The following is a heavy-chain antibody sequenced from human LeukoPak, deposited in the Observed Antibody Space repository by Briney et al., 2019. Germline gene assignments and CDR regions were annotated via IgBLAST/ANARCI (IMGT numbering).Heavy chain of an antibody. CDR1: GYTFTGYY. V-gene: IGHV1-2*02. D-gene: IGHD5-12*01. CDR2: INPDSGGT. Sequence: ASVKVSCKASGYTFTGYYMHWVRQAPGQGLEWMGWINPDSGGTNYAQKFQGRVTMTSDTSISTTYMELSRLRSDDTAVYYCARVPTLSGYDGFDYWGQGSLVTVSS. J-gene: IGHJ4*02. CDR3: ARVPTLSGYDGFDY.